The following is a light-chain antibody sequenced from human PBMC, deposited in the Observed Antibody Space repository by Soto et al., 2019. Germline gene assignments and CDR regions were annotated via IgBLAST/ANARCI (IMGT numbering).Light chain of an antibody. CDR2: GNS. CDR1: SSNIGSIYD. Sequence: QSVLTQPPSVSGAPGQRVTISCTGSSSNIGSIYDVHWYQQLPRTAPKLLIYGNSNRPSGVPDRFSGSKSGTSASLAITGLQAEDEADYYCQSYDSSLSAVVFGGGTKVTVL. J-gene: IGLJ2*01. V-gene: IGLV1-40*01. CDR3: QSYDSSLSAVV.